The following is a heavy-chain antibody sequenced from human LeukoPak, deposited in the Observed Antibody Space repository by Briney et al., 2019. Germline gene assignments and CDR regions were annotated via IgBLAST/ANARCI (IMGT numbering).Heavy chain of an antibody. V-gene: IGHV3-15*01. CDR2: IKVKSEGGTT. Sequence: GGSLRLSCAASGFTFSSYSMNWVRQAPGKGLEWVGRIKVKSEGGTTDYAAPVKGRFAISRDDSSNTLYLEMNSLRMDDTALYYCITEGPTYGFHSFDTWGQGTTVTISS. D-gene: IGHD3-10*01. J-gene: IGHJ3*02. CDR1: GFTFSSYS. CDR3: ITEGPTYGFHSFDT.